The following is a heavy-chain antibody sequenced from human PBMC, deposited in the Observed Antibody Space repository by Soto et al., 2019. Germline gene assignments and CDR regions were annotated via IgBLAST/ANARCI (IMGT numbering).Heavy chain of an antibody. CDR2: IYYSGST. CDR3: ARRYGPGFDY. J-gene: IGHJ4*02. CDR1: GGSISSYY. V-gene: IGHV4-59*08. D-gene: IGHD4-17*01. Sequence: SSETLSLTCTVSGGSISSYYWSWIRQPPGKGLEWIGYIYYSGSTNYNPSHKSRDTISVDTSKNQLSLKLSSVTAADTAVYFCARRYGPGFDYWGQGTLVTVSS.